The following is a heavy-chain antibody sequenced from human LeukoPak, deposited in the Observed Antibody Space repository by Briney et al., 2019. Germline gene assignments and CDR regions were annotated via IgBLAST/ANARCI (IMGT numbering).Heavy chain of an antibody. V-gene: IGHV1-18*01. CDR2: ISAYNGNT. CDR3: ARDRDGLRYFDWLSWFDP. D-gene: IGHD3-9*01. Sequence: ASVKVSCKASGYTFTSYGISWVRQAPGQGLEWMGWISAYNGNTNYAQKLQGRVTMTTDTSTSTAYMELRSLGSDDTAVYYCARDRDGLRYFDWLSWFDPWGQGTLVTVSS. CDR1: GYTFTSYG. J-gene: IGHJ5*02.